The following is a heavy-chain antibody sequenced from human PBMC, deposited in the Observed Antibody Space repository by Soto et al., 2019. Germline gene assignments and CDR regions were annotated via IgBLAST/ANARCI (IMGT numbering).Heavy chain of an antibody. CDR2: IYYSGSA. CDR3: ARDQEVNYSDYGGSDYYYGMDV. V-gene: IGHV4-31*03. D-gene: IGHD4-17*01. Sequence: SETLSLTGTVSGDSISSGGYYWSWIRQHPGKGLEWIGYIYYSGSAYYNPSLKSRVTISVDTSQNQFSLKLSSVTAADTAVYYCARDQEVNYSDYGGSDYYYGMDVWGQGTPVTVS. J-gene: IGHJ6*02. CDR1: GDSISSGGYY.